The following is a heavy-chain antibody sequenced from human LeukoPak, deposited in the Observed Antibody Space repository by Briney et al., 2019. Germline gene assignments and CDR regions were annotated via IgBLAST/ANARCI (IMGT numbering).Heavy chain of an antibody. CDR1: GFTFSSYA. J-gene: IGHJ4*02. D-gene: IGHD3-22*01. Sequence: PGGSLRVSCAGSGFTFSSYAMSWVRQAPGKGLEWVSTMSGSGGSTYYADSVKGRFTISRDNSKNTLYLQMNSLGAEDTAVYYCARGGSSGYYNHFDYWGQGTLVTVSS. CDR3: ARGGSSGYYNHFDY. V-gene: IGHV3-23*01. CDR2: MSGSGGST.